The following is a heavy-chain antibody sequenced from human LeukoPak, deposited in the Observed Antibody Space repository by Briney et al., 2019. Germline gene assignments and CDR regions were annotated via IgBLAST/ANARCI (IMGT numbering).Heavy chain of an antibody. CDR2: IKQDGSEK. Sequence: GGSLRLSCAASGFTFSSYWMSWVRQAPGKGLEWVANIKQDGSEKYYVDSVKGRFTISRDNAKNSLYLQMNSLRAEDTAVYYCAREDDYYGSGSYYRLEYFQHWGQGTLVTVSS. J-gene: IGHJ1*01. V-gene: IGHV3-7*01. D-gene: IGHD3-10*01. CDR1: GFTFSSYW. CDR3: AREDDYYGSGSYYRLEYFQH.